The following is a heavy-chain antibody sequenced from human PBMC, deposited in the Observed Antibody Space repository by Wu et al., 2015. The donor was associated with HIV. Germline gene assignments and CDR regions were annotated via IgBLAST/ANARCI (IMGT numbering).Heavy chain of an antibody. Sequence: VQSQVQLVQSGAEVKVSCKASGDIFNSLAISWVRQAPGQGLEWMGGVIPFFITPNLAEKFQGRVTITADESTNTAYMELTPLTSEDTAVYYCASSSPGKGYYFMDVWGKGPRSPSP. V-gene: IGHV1-69*01. J-gene: IGHJ6*03. D-gene: IGHD6-6*01. CDR1: GDIFNSLA. CDR2: VIPFFITP. CDR3: ASSSPGKGYYFMDV.